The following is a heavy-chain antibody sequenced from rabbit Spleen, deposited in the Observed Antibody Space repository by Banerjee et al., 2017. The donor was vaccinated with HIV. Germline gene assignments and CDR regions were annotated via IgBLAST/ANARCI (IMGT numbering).Heavy chain of an antibody. Sequence: LEESGGGLVQPEGSLALTCKASGVSLNDKDVMCWVRQAPGKGLEWIACINIATGKSVYASWAKGRFIMFRTSSTTVTLQMTSLTAADTATYFCARDLVTVIGWNFNLWGPGTLVTVS. D-gene: IGHD1-1*01. CDR3: ARDLVTVIGWNFNL. J-gene: IGHJ4*01. V-gene: IGHV1S45*01. CDR2: INIATGKS. CDR1: GVSLNDKDV.